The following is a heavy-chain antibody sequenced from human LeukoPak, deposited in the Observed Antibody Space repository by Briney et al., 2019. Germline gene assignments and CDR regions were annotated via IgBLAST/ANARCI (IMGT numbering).Heavy chain of an antibody. CDR2: MNEDGSEK. D-gene: IGHD1-26*01. CDR1: GFTFSNSW. V-gene: IGHV3-7*01. Sequence: GGSLRLSCAGSGFTFSNSWMSWVRQAPGKGLEWVANMNEDGSEKDYVDSVEGRFTISRDNTRNSLYLQMSSLRAEDTAVNYCATYSHWVAGDVWGQGTTVTVSS. J-gene: IGHJ6*02. CDR3: ATYSHWVAGDV.